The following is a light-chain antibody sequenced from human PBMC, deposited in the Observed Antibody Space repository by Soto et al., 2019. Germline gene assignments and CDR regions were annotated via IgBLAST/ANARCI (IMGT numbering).Light chain of an antibody. J-gene: IGLJ3*02. Sequence: QAVVTQEPSLTVSPGGTVTLTCGSSTGAVTSGHYPYWFQQKPGQAPRTLIYDTNNKHSWTPARFSASLLGGKAALTLSGAQPEDEADYYCLLSYSGVRVFGGGTKVTVL. V-gene: IGLV7-46*01. CDR3: LLSYSGVRV. CDR2: DTN. CDR1: TGAVTSGHY.